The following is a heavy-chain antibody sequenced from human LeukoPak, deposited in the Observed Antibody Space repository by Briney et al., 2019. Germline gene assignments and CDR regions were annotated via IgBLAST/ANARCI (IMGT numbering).Heavy chain of an antibody. CDR3: ALYSGSFHDAFDI. CDR2: IYHSGST. V-gene: IGHV4-38-2*02. J-gene: IGHJ3*02. D-gene: IGHD1-26*01. CDR1: GYSISSGYY. Sequence: SETLSLTCTVSGYSISSGYYWGWIRQPPGKGLEWIGSIYHSGSTYYNPSLKSRVTISVDTSKNQFSLKLSSVTAADTAVYYCALYSGSFHDAFDIWGQGTMVTVSS.